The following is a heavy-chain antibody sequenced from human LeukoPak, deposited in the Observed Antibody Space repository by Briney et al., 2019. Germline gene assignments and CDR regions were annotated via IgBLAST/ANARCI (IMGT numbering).Heavy chain of an antibody. CDR3: AKDPRRYSRTGGYFEY. D-gene: IGHD6-13*01. CDR2: LSWNGASS. J-gene: IGHJ4*02. V-gene: IGHV3-20*04. Sequence: GGSLRLSCAASGFMFDDFGMSWVRQAPGKGLEWVSGLSWNGASSGHADSVKGRFTISRDNAKNSLYLQMNSLRAEDTAVYYCAKDPRRYSRTGGYFEYWGQGTLVTVSS. CDR1: GFMFDDFG.